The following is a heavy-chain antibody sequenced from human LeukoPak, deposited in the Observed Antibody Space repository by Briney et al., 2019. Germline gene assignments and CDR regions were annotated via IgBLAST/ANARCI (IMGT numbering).Heavy chain of an antibody. J-gene: IGHJ5*02. Sequence: PGRSLRLSCAASGFTFDDYAMHWVRQAPGKGLEWVSGISWNSGSIGYADSVKGRFTISRDNAKNSLYLQMNSLRAEDTAVYYCARDYYGSGRLNWFDPWGQGTLVTVSS. CDR2: ISWNSGSI. CDR3: ARDYYGSGRLNWFDP. D-gene: IGHD3-10*01. V-gene: IGHV3-9*01. CDR1: GFTFDDYA.